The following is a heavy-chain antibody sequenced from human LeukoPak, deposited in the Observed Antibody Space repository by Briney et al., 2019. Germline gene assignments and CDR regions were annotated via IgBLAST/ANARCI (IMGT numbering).Heavy chain of an antibody. D-gene: IGHD1-14*01. CDR3: ATWTGIIPY. CDR1: GGSISSSSYY. Sequence: SETLSLTCTVSGGSISSSSYYWSWIRQPPGKGLEWIGYIYYSGSTNYNPSLKSRVTISVDTSKNQFSLKLSSVTAADTAVYYCATWTGIIPYWGQGTLVTVSS. J-gene: IGHJ4*02. CDR2: IYYSGST. V-gene: IGHV4-61*01.